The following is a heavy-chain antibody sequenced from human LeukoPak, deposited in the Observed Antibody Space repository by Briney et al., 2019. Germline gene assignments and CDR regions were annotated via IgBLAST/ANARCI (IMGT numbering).Heavy chain of an antibody. D-gene: IGHD2-15*01. V-gene: IGHV4-59*01. Sequence: SETLSLTCTVSGGSISSYYWSWIRQPPGKGLEWIGYIYYSGSTNYNPSLKSRVTISVDTSKNQFSLKLSSVTAADTAVYYCARVVGPHNYYYMDVWGKGTTVTVSS. CDR1: GGSISSYY. J-gene: IGHJ6*03. CDR2: IYYSGST. CDR3: ARVVGPHNYYYMDV.